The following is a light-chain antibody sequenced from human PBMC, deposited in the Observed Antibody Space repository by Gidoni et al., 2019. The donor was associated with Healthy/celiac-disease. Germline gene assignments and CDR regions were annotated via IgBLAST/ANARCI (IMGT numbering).Light chain of an antibody. J-gene: IGLJ3*02. CDR2: GNT. CDR3: QSYDSSLSVWV. CDR1: SSNIGAGYD. Sequence: QSVLTQPPSLSGAPGQRVTISCTESSSNIGAGYDVHWYQHLPGTTPKLLLYGNTNRPSGVPDRFSGSKSGTSASLAITGLQAEDEADYYCQSYDSSLSVWVFGGGTKLTVL. V-gene: IGLV1-40*01.